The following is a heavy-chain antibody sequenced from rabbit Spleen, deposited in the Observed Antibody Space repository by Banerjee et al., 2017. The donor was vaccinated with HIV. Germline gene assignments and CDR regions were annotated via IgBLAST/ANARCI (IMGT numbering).Heavy chain of an antibody. CDR3: ARDAGTSFSTYGMDL. Sequence: QEQLEESGGGLVQPEGTLTLTCTASGFAFSAGYDMCWVRQAPGKGLEWIASIYAGGSDSTYSATWAKGRFTISKTSSTTVTLQMTSLTVADTATYFCARDAGTSFSTYGMDLWGPGTLVTVS. V-gene: IGHV1S45*01. J-gene: IGHJ6*01. D-gene: IGHD8-1*01. CDR1: GFAFSAGYD. CDR2: IYAGGSDST.